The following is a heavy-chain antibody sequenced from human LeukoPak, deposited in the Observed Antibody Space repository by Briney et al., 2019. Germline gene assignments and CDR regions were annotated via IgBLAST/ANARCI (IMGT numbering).Heavy chain of an antibody. Sequence: SETLSLTCAVSGGSISSSNWWSWVRQPPGKGLEWIGEIYHSGSTNYNPSLKSRVTISVDTSKNQFSLKLSSVTAADTAVYYCARQVRHYDILTGYPRLDYFDYWGQGTLVTVSS. CDR3: ARQVRHYDILTGYPRLDYFDY. CDR2: IYHSGST. CDR1: GGSISSSNW. D-gene: IGHD3-9*01. V-gene: IGHV4-4*02. J-gene: IGHJ4*02.